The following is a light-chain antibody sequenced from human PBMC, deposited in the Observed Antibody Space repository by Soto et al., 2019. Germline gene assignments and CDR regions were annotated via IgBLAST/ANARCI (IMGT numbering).Light chain of an antibody. J-gene: IGKJ5*01. V-gene: IGKV3-20*01. CDR3: QQYGSSTT. CDR1: QSVSSDY. CDR2: GSS. Sequence: EIVLTQSPGTLSLSPGERATLSCRASQSVSSDYLARYQQKPGQAPRLLIYGSSSRATGIPDRFSGSGSGTDFTLTINRLEPEDFAVYYCQQYGSSTTFGQGTRLEIK.